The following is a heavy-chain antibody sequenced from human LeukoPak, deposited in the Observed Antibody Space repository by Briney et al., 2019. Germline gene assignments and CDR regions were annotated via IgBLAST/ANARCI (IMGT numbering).Heavy chain of an antibody. V-gene: IGHV1-69*13. CDR3: ARVTLGYSSSWSPNRTGYYGMDV. J-gene: IGHJ6*02. CDR1: GGTFSSYA. CDR2: IIPIFGTA. D-gene: IGHD6-13*01. Sequence: SVKVSCKASGGTFSSYAISWVRQAPGQGLEWMGGIIPIFGTANYAQKFQGRVTITADETTSTAYMELSSLRSEDTAVYYCARVTLGYSSSWSPNRTGYYGMDVWGQGTTVTVSS.